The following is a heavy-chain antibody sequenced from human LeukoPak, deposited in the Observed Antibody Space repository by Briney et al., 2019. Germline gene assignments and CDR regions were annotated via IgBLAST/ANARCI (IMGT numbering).Heavy chain of an antibody. CDR1: GFTFGSYA. J-gene: IGHJ4*02. Sequence: PGGSLRLSCAASGFTFGSYAMTWVRQAPGKGLEWVSVISGSGGSTYYADSVKGRFTISRDNSNNTLYLQMSSLRAEDTAVYYCAKHTNWYYFDYWGQGTLVTVSS. CDR2: ISGSGGST. V-gene: IGHV3-23*01. CDR3: AKHTNWYYFDY. D-gene: IGHD7-27*01.